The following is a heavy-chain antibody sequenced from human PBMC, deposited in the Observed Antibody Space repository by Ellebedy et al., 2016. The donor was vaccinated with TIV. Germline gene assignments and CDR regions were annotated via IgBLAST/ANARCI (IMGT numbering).Heavy chain of an antibody. Sequence: GESLKISCAASGFTLSNYAMSWVRQAPGKGLEWVSVLSRSGGSTDYADSVKGRFTISRDNSKNTLYLQMNSLRAEDTAVYYCAQSPMGGGVWGGGTTVTVSS. J-gene: IGHJ6*04. CDR2: LSRSGGST. D-gene: IGHD3-16*01. CDR1: GFTLSNYA. CDR3: AQSPMGGGV. V-gene: IGHV3-23*01.